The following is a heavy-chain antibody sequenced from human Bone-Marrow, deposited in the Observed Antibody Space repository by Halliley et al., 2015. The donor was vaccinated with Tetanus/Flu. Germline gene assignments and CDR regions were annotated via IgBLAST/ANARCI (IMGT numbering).Heavy chain of an antibody. D-gene: IGHD3-3*01. CDR3: ATAREYFDAWSGYLLPKRFDY. CDR2: DGSKK. J-gene: IGHJ4*02. Sequence: DGSKKYYADSVEGRFTISRDNSKNMLYLELNSLRTEDTAVYFCATAREYFDAWSGYLLPKRFDYWGQGTLVTVSS. V-gene: IGHV3-30*02.